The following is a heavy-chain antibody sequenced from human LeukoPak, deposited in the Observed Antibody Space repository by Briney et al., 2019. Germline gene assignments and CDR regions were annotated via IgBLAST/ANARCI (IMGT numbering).Heavy chain of an antibody. J-gene: IGHJ4*02. Sequence: GGSLRLSCAASGFTFSGHFMHWVRQAPGKGLEYVSSISINGDKTYYAESVKGRFTISRDSSKNTLYLQLSSLRVEDTAVYYCIKDRIGTWSFDHWGQGTLLTVSS. V-gene: IGHV3-64D*06. D-gene: IGHD1-26*01. CDR3: IKDRIGTWSFDH. CDR2: ISINGDKT. CDR1: GFTFSGHF.